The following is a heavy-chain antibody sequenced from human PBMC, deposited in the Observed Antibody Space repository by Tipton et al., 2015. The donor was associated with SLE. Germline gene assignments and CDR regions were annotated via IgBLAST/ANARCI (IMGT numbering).Heavy chain of an antibody. CDR1: GYSLTGYG. CDR3: ARSYYGSRHYYTHADH. D-gene: IGHD3-10*01. V-gene: IGHV1-18*01. Sequence: QLVQSGAEVKKPGASVKVSCKASGYSLTGYGISWVRQAPGHGLEWMGWISAHNGNTRYAQKLQGRVTMTTDTSTSTAYMELRSLGSDDTAVYYCARSYYGSRHYYTHADHWGPGTQVTVSS. CDR2: ISAHNGNT. J-gene: IGHJ4*02.